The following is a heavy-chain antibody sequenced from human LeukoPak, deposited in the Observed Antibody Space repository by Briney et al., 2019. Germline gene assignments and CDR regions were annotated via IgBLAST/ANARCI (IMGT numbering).Heavy chain of an antibody. CDR2: IAHHGSNK. D-gene: IGHD2-8*02. V-gene: IGHV3-30*02. CDR1: GFTFSRNA. CDR3: AKDGSWSCTD. Sequence: GGSLTLSCAASGFTFSRNAIHWLGQGPGKGLEWVSYIAHHGSNKYYADSVKGRFTISRDNSKRTLYLQMNSLRADDTAVYYCAKDGSWSCTDWGQGTLVTVSS. J-gene: IGHJ4*02.